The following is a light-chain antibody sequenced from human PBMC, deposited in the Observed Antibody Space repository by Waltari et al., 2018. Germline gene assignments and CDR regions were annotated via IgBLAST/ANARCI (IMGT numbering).Light chain of an antibody. CDR2: KDS. V-gene: IGLV3-27*01. J-gene: IGLJ2*01. Sequence: SYGLTQPSSVSVYPGQTARITCSGDLLVKKSARWFLQKPGQAPVLVIHKDSERPSGIPERFSGSSSGTTVTLTISGAQVEDEADYYCYSAADNNRVFGGGTKLTVL. CDR3: YSAADNNRV. CDR1: LLVKKS.